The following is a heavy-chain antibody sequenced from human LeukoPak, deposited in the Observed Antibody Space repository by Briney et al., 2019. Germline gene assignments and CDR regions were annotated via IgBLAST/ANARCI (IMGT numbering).Heavy chain of an antibody. Sequence: PSETLSLTCAVYGGSFSGYYWSWIRQPPGKGLEWIGEINHSGSTNYNPSLKSRVTISVDTSKNQFSLKLSSVTAADTAVYYCASRRLWSLRRRPGGHAHFDYWGQGTLVTVSS. CDR1: GGSFSGYY. V-gene: IGHV4-34*01. CDR3: ASRRLWSLRRRPGGHAHFDY. CDR2: INHSGST. J-gene: IGHJ4*02. D-gene: IGHD3-10*01.